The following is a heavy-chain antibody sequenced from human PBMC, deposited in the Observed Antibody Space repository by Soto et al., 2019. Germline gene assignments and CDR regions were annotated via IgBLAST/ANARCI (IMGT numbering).Heavy chain of an antibody. V-gene: IGHV3-7*03. Sequence: GGSLRLSCAASGFTFSSYWMHWVRQAPGKGLEWVANIKQDESDKYYVDSVKGRFTISRDNAKNALYLQMNSLRVEDTAVYYCAAYCYTMTCTHFHGYSWGQGTQVTVSS. J-gene: IGHJ5*02. CDR1: GFTFSSYW. D-gene: IGHD3-16*02. CDR2: IKQDESDK. CDR3: AAYCYTMTCTHFHGYS.